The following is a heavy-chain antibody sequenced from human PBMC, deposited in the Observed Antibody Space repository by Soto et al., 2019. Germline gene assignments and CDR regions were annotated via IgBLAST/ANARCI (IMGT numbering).Heavy chain of an antibody. CDR3: ARIPAGWSYYYYYMHV. J-gene: IGHJ6*03. V-gene: IGHV4-59*12. Sequence: PSETLSLTCTVSGGSISSYYWSWIRQPPGKGLEWIGYIYYSGSTNYNPSLKSRVTISVDTSKNQFSLKLSSVTAADTAVYYCARIPAGWSYYYYYMHVWGKGTTVTVSS. D-gene: IGHD3-3*01. CDR1: GGSISSYY. CDR2: IYYSGST.